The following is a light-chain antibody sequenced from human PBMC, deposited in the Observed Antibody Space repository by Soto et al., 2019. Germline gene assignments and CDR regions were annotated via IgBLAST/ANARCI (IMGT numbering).Light chain of an antibody. CDR2: GAS. Sequence: PGAIATLSCRASQSVRSSYLAWYQQKPGQPPRLLIYGASSRATGIPDRFSGSGSGTEFTLTITSLQSEDFAVYYCHQYNGWPRTFGQGTKVDIK. CDR3: HQYNGWPRT. V-gene: IGKV3-20*01. J-gene: IGKJ1*01. CDR1: QSVRSSY.